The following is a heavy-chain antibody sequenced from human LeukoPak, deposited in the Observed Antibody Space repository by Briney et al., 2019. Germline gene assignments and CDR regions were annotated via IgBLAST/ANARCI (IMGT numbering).Heavy chain of an antibody. Sequence: GASVKVSCKASGYTFTSYGISWVRQAPGQGLEWMGWISAYNGNTNYAQKLQGRVTMTTDTSTSTAYMELRSLRSDDTAVYYCAREKRGSSWSRGSYYGMDVWGQGTTVTVSS. CDR2: ISAYNGNT. J-gene: IGHJ6*02. D-gene: IGHD6-13*01. CDR1: GYTFTSYG. V-gene: IGHV1-18*01. CDR3: AREKRGSSWSRGSYYGMDV.